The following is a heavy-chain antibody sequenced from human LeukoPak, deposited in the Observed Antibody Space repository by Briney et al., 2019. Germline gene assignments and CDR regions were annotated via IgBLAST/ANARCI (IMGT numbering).Heavy chain of an antibody. J-gene: IGHJ4*02. Sequence: SETLSLTCTVSGGSISSYYWSWIRQPPGKGLEWIGYIYTSGSTNYNPPLKSRVTISVDTSKNQFSLKLSSVTAADTAVYYCASPGERDHFDYWGQGTLVTVSS. CDR1: GGSISSYY. CDR2: IYTSGST. V-gene: IGHV4-4*09. CDR3: ASPGERDHFDY. D-gene: IGHD7-27*01.